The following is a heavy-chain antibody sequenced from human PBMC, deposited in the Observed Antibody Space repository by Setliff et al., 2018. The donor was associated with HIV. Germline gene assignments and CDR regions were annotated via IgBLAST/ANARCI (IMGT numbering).Heavy chain of an antibody. J-gene: IGHJ3*02. V-gene: IGHV4-34*01. Sequence: SETLSLTCAVYGGSFNDYYWTWIRQPPGKGLEWIGEIDHSGSTDYNPSLKSRVTISVDTSKNVFFLKMSSVTAADTAVYYCARQVSGWDAFDIWGRGTVVTVSS. D-gene: IGHD3-10*01. CDR3: ARQVSGWDAFDI. CDR2: IDHSGST. CDR1: GGSFNDYY.